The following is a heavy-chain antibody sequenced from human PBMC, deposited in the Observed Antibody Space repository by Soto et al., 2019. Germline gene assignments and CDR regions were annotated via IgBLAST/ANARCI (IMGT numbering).Heavy chain of an antibody. D-gene: IGHD3-22*01. Sequence: GVLRLSCAAAGFTFNSHAMYWVRQAPGKGLEWVAVISRDGNNAYYADSVKGRFTISRDNSKNTLYLQMNSLRVGDTAVYYCARVATVVPDYWGQGTLVTVSS. CDR2: ISRDGNNA. CDR1: GFTFNSHA. V-gene: IGHV3-30-3*01. J-gene: IGHJ4*02. CDR3: ARVATVVPDY.